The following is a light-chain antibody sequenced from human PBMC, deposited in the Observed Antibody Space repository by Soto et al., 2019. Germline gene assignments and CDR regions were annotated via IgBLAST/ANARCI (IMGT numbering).Light chain of an antibody. CDR3: QQYDNFPRAIN. CDR2: DAS. CDR1: QDINIY. Sequence: DIQMTQSPSSLFASVGDRVTITCQATQDINIYLNWYQQKPGKAPNLLIYDASNLEIGVPSRFSGSGSGTDFTFTISSLQPEDIATYYCQQYDNFPRAINFGQGTRLEIK. V-gene: IGKV1-33*01. J-gene: IGKJ5*01.